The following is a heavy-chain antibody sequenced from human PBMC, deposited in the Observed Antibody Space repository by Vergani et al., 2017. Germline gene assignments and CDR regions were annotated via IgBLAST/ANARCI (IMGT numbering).Heavy chain of an antibody. CDR2: ISGPGLST. D-gene: IGHD2/OR15-2a*01. Sequence: EVQLLESGGGLVQPGGSLRLSCAASGFTFSNSAVSWARQAPGRGLAWVSSISGPGLSTYYADSVKGRFSISRDNSKNTVFLQMHSLRAEDTAIYYCVKEKIDLGSYFFDSWGHGILVTVSS. J-gene: IGHJ4*01. V-gene: IGHV3-23*01. CDR3: VKEKIDLGSYFFDS. CDR1: GFTFSNSA.